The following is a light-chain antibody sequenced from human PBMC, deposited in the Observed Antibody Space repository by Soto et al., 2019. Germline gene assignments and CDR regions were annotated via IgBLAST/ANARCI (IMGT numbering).Light chain of an antibody. V-gene: IGLV2-23*01. CDR1: SSDVGSYNL. Sequence: QSVLAQPASVSGSPGHSITISCTGTSSDVGSYNLVSWYQQHPGTAPKLMIYEGSKRPSGISNRFSGSKSGNAASLTISGLQAEDEADYYCCSYVDSTTSYVFGTGTKVTVL. CDR2: EGS. CDR3: CSYVDSTTSYV. J-gene: IGLJ1*01.